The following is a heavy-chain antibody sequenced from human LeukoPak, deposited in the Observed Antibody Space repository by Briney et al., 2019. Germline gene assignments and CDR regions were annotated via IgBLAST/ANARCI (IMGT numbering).Heavy chain of an antibody. CDR3: ASAPVDIVATIRFDY. J-gene: IGHJ4*02. Sequence: PPGGSLRLSCAASRFTFSSYAMSWVRQAPGKGLEWVSAISGSGGSTYYADSVKGRFTISRDNSKNTLYLQMNSLRAEDTAVYYCASAPVDIVATIRFDYWGQGTLVTVSS. CDR1: RFTFSSYA. CDR2: ISGSGGST. D-gene: IGHD5-12*01. V-gene: IGHV3-23*01.